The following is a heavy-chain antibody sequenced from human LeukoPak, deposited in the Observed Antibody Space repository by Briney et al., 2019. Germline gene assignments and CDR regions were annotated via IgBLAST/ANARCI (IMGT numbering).Heavy chain of an antibody. CDR1: GGSISSSNW. D-gene: IGHD5-12*01. V-gene: IGHV4-4*02. CDR2: IYHSGST. J-gene: IGHJ4*02. CDR3: ARVRRGYSGYDTLDY. Sequence: SETLSLTCAVSGGSISSSNWWSWVRQPPGQGLEWIGEIYHSGSTNYNPSLKSRVTISVDKSKNQFSLKLSSVTAADTAVYYCARVRRGYSGYDTLDYWGQGTLVTVSS.